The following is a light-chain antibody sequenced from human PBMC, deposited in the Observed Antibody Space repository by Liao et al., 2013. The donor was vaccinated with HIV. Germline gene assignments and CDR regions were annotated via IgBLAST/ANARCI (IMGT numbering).Light chain of an antibody. J-gene: IGLJ2*01. V-gene: IGLV3-1*01. Sequence: SYELTQPPSVSVSPGQTATVTCSGDQLGNKYVCWYRQKPGQSPVLVIYQDSQRPSGIPERFSGSNSGNTATLAISGTQAMDEADYYCQAWDSNTAEVVFGGGTKLTVL. CDR2: QDS. CDR3: QAWDSNTAEVV. CDR1: QLGNKY.